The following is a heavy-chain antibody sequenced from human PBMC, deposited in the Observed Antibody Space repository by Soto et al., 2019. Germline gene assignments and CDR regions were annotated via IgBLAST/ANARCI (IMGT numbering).Heavy chain of an antibody. D-gene: IGHD6-6*01. CDR1: GGTFSSYA. CDR3: ARAHQSSSSRNGMDV. V-gene: IGHV1-69*13. J-gene: IGHJ6*02. CDR2: IIPIFGTA. Sequence: SVKVSCKASGGTFSSYAISWVRQAPGQGLEWMGGIIPIFGTANYAQKFRGRVTITADESTSTAYMELSSLRSEDTAVYYCARAHQSSSSRNGMDVWGQGTTVTVSS.